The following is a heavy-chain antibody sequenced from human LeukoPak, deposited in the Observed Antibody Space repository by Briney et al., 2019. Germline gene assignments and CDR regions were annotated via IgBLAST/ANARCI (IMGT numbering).Heavy chain of an antibody. J-gene: IGHJ3*02. CDR2: ISSSGSTI. V-gene: IGHV3-11*01. D-gene: IGHD2-2*01. Sequence: PGGSLRLSCAASGFTFSDYYMSWIRQAPGKGLEWVSYISSSGSTIYYADSVKGRFTISSDNAKNSLYLQMNSLRAEDTAVYYCARALEYCSSTSCYFPAFDIWGQGTMVTVSS. CDR3: ARALEYCSSTSCYFPAFDI. CDR1: GFTFSDYY.